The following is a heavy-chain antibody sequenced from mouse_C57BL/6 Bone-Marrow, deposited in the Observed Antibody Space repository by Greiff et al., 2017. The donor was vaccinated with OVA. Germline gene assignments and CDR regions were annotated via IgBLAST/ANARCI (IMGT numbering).Heavy chain of an antibody. V-gene: IGHV1-80*01. Sequence: QVQLQQSGAELVKPGASVKISCKASGYAFSSYWMNWVKQRPGQGLEWIGQIYPGDGDTNYNGKFKGKATLTADKSSSTAYMQRSSLTSEDAAVYFCARGKDWSYAMDYWGQGTSVTVSS. CDR2: IYPGDGDT. CDR3: ARGKDWSYAMDY. J-gene: IGHJ4*01. D-gene: IGHD4-1*01. CDR1: GYAFSSYW.